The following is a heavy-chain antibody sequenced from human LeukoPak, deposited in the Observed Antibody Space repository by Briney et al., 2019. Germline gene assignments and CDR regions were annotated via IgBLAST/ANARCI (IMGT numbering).Heavy chain of an antibody. J-gene: IGHJ6*03. Sequence: PSETLSLTCAVSGGSISSTYWWSWVRQSPGKGLEWIGEIFHSGSTNYNPSLKSRATISVDTSKNQFSLKLSSVTAADTAVYYCARGPYCSSTSCYRRENYYYMDVWGKGTTVTVSS. CDR1: GGSISSTYW. CDR2: IFHSGST. CDR3: ARGPYCSSTSCYRRENYYYMDV. D-gene: IGHD2-2*01. V-gene: IGHV4-4*02.